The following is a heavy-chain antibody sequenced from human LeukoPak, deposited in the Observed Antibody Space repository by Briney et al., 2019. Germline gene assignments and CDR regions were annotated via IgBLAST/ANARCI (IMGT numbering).Heavy chain of an antibody. CDR1: GFTFSSYE. CDR2: ISSSGSTI. V-gene: IGHV3-48*03. J-gene: IGHJ4*02. Sequence: PVGSLRLSCAASGFTFSSYEMNWVRQAPGKGLEWVSYISSSGSTIYYADSVKGRFTISRDNAKNSLYLQMNSLRAEDTAVYYCASRRDYGDYDFDYWGQGTLVTVSS. D-gene: IGHD4-17*01. CDR3: ASRRDYGDYDFDY.